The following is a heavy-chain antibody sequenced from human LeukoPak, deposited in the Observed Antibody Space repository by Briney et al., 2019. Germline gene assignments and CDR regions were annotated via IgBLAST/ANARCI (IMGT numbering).Heavy chain of an antibody. V-gene: IGHV3-23*01. Sequence: QPGGSLRLSCAASGFTFSSYAMSWVRQAPGKGLEWVSAISGSGGSTYYAGSVKGRFTISRDNSKNTLYLQMNSLRAEDTAVYYCAKDTDSSWYPGLGAFDIWGQGTMVTVSS. CDR2: ISGSGGST. CDR1: GFTFSSYA. D-gene: IGHD6-13*01. J-gene: IGHJ3*02. CDR3: AKDTDSSWYPGLGAFDI.